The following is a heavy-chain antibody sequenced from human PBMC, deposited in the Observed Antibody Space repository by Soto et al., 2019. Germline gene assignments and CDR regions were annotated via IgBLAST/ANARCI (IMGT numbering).Heavy chain of an antibody. CDR2: IFPGDSDT. CDR1: GFSLNTYW. D-gene: IGHD6-19*01. Sequence: GESLKISCEGSGFSLNTYWIAWVRQMPWKGLEWMGAIFPGDSDTRYSPSFEGQVNISADRSSSTAFLHWNSLKVSDSAVYFCARQGIPYRSPGYYYRMDVWGRGTTVTVYS. CDR3: ARQGIPYRSPGYYYRMDV. V-gene: IGHV5-51*01. J-gene: IGHJ6*02.